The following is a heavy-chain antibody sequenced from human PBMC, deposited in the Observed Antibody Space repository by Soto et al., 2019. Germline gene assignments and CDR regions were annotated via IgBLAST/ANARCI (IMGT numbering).Heavy chain of an antibody. Sequence: GASVKVSCKASGYTFTSYYMHWVRQAPGQGLEWMGIINPSGGSTSYAQKFQGRVTMTRDTSTSTVYMELSSLRSEDTAVYYCAREPSADWPDYYYYYGRAVWGQGTTVTVSS. J-gene: IGHJ6*02. D-gene: IGHD3-9*01. V-gene: IGHV1-46*01. CDR3: AREPSADWPDYYYYYGRAV. CDR1: GYTFTSYY. CDR2: INPSGGST.